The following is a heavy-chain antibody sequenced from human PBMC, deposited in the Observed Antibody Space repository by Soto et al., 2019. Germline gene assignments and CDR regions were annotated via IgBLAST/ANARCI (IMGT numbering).Heavy chain of an antibody. D-gene: IGHD3-3*01. J-gene: IGHJ5*02. Sequence: SGEVSCKASVYTFTSYGISWVRQAPGQGLEWMGWISAYNGNTNYAQKLQGRVTMTTDTSTSTAYMELRSLRSDDTAVYYCARSTSGVRSLPNTVNNWFDPWGQGTLVTASS. V-gene: IGHV1-18*04. CDR2: ISAYNGNT. CDR3: ARSTSGVRSLPNTVNNWFDP. CDR1: VYTFTSYG.